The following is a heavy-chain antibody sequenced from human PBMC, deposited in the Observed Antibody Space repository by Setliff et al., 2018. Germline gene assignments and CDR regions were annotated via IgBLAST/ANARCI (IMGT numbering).Heavy chain of an antibody. V-gene: IGHV4-4*08. Sequence: PSETLSLTCRVSGGSVSTFYWTWIRQPPGKGLEWIGYIFTSGSTQYNPSLKSRMTISLDMSKNQFSLTLRSVTAADTAMYYCARGINSVSWTPKYWGRGTLVTVSS. CDR2: IFTSGST. D-gene: IGHD6-13*01. CDR3: ARGINSVSWTPKY. CDR1: GGSVSTFY. J-gene: IGHJ4*02.